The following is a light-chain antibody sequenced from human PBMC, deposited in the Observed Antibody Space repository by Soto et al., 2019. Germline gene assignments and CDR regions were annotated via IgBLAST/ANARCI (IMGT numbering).Light chain of an antibody. V-gene: IGKV1-5*03. CDR1: QSISYW. CDR3: QQYNIYWT. J-gene: IGKJ1*01. CDR2: KAS. Sequence: DIQMTQSPSTLSASVGDRVTITCRASQSISYWLAWYQQEPGKAPNLLIYKASTLESGVPSRFSGSGSGTEFTLTISSLQPDDFATYYCQQYNIYWTFGQGTKVEIK.